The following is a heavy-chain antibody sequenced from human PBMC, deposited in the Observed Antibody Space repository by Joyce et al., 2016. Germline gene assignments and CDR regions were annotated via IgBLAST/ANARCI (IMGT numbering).Heavy chain of an antibody. Sequence: EGQLLESGGGLVQPGGSLRLSCAASGFPFSTFTLAWVRQAPGKGLEWVSGIGGSAGNTYYADSVKGRFTISRDTSKNTLFLQMKSLRAEDTAVYYCAKAPGIAAADSWGQGTLVTVSP. CDR2: IGGSAGNT. CDR1: GFPFSTFT. CDR3: AKAPGIAAADS. J-gene: IGHJ4*02. V-gene: IGHV3-23*01. D-gene: IGHD6-13*01.